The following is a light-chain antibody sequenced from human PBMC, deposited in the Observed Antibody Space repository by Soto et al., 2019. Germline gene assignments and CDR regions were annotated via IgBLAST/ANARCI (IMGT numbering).Light chain of an antibody. CDR1: QGIRND. CDR3: LQDYNYLLA. V-gene: IGKV1-6*01. CDR2: VAS. J-gene: IGKJ1*01. Sequence: AIQMTQSPSSLSASVGDRVTITCRASQGIRNDLGWYHQKPGKAPKLLIYVASILQSGVPSRFSGSGSGTDFTLTISSLQPEDFATSYCLQDYNYLLAFGQGTKVEIK.